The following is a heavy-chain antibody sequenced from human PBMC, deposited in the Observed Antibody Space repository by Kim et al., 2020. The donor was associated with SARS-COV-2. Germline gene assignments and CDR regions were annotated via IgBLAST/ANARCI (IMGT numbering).Heavy chain of an antibody. D-gene: IGHD2-2*01. CDR3: ARRDIGDCSSTSCFNW. Sequence: SETLSLTCTVSVGSISSSSYYWGWIRQPPGKGLEWIGSIYYSGSTYYNPSLKSRVTISVDTSKNQFSLKLSSVTAADTAVYYCARRDIGDCSSTSCFNW. CDR1: VGSISSSSYY. CDR2: IYYSGST. J-gene: IGHJ5*01. V-gene: IGHV4-39*01.